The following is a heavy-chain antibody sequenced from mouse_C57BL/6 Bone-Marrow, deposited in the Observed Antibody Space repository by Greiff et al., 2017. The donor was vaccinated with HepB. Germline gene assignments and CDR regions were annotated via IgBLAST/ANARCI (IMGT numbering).Heavy chain of an antibody. V-gene: IGHV1-50*01. D-gene: IGHD1-1*02. CDR3: GGLWYYVDY. CDR1: GYTFTSYW. J-gene: IGHJ2*01. Sequence: QVQLQQPGAELVKPGASVKLSCKASGYTFTSYWMQWVKQRPGQGLEWIGEIDPSDSYTNYNQKFKGKATLTVDTSSSTAYMQLSSLTSEDSAVYYCGGLWYYVDYWGQGTTLTVSS. CDR2: IDPSDSYT.